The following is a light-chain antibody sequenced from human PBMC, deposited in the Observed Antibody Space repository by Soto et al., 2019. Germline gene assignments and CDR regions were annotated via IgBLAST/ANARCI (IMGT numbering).Light chain of an antibody. Sequence: EDVLTKSPGTLSFSPGERATLSCRSSHTVRNNYLAWYQQKPGQAPRLLIYDASSRATGIPDRFSGGGSGTDFTLTISRLEPEDFTVYYCQLFSSYPLPFGGGTKVAIK. V-gene: IGKV3-20*01. J-gene: IGKJ4*01. CDR3: QLFSSYPLP. CDR2: DAS. CDR1: HTVRNNY.